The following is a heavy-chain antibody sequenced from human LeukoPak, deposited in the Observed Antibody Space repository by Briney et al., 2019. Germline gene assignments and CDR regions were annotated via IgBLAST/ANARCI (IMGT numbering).Heavy chain of an antibody. V-gene: IGHV1-2*02. CDR3: ASGYCSSTSCPYFEY. CDR2: INPNSGGT. CDR1: GYTFTGYY. D-gene: IGHD2-2*03. Sequence: ASVKVSCKASGYTFTGYYMHWVRQAPGQGLEWMGWINPNSGGTNYAQKFQGRVTMTRDTSISTAYMELSRLRSDDTAVYYCASGYCSSTSCPYFEYWGQGTLVTVSS. J-gene: IGHJ4*02.